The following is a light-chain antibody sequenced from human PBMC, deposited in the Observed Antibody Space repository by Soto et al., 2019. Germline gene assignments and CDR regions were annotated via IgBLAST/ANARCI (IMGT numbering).Light chain of an antibody. CDR3: QQYYSTPVA. V-gene: IGKV4-1*01. Sequence: DIVMTQSPDSLTVSLGERATINCKSSQSVLYSSNNKNYLAWYQQKPGQPPKLLIYWASARESGVPDRFSGSGTATDFTLTISSVQAEDVAVYYCQQYYSTPVAFGQGTKVEIK. CDR1: QSVLYSSNNKNY. CDR2: WAS. J-gene: IGKJ1*01.